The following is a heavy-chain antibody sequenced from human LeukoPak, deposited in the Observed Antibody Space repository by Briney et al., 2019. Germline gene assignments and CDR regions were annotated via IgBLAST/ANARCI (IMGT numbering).Heavy chain of an antibody. J-gene: IGHJ4*01. Sequence: ASVKVSCKASGYSFSTNTMHWVRQAPGQRLEWMGWINAGNGNTKYSQNFQGRVTITRDTSANTAYMEMSSLRSEDTAVYYCAREVDKNYHNRFFYYLGQGTLVSVSS. D-gene: IGHD5-24*01. CDR2: INAGNGNT. CDR3: AREVDKNYHNRFFYY. CDR1: GYSFSTNT. V-gene: IGHV1-3*01.